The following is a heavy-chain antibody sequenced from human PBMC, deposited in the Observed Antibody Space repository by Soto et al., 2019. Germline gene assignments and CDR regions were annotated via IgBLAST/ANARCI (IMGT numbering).Heavy chain of an antibody. V-gene: IGHV4-59*01. J-gene: IGHJ6*02. CDR3: ARGRGSGSSFYYYGMDV. CDR2: IYYSGST. D-gene: IGHD3-10*01. CDR1: VGSISSYY. Sequence: SETLSLTCPCSVGSISSYYCSWLRQPLGKGLEWIGYIYYSGSTNYNPSLKSRVTISVDTSKNQFSLKLSSVTAADTAVYYCARGRGSGSSFYYYGMDVWGQGTKVTVSS.